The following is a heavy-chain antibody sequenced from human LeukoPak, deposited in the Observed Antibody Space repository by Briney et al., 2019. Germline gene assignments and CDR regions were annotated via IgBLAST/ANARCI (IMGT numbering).Heavy chain of an antibody. CDR2: ISYDGSNK. J-gene: IGHJ4*02. V-gene: IGHV3-30*18. Sequence: GGSLRLSCAASGFTFSGYGMHWVRQAPGKGLEWVAVISYDGSNKYYADSVKGRFTISRDNSKNTLYLQMNSLRAEDTAVYYCAKDGYVYSGYDDYGDRYFDYWGQGTLVTVSS. D-gene: IGHD5-12*01. CDR1: GFTFSGYG. CDR3: AKDGYVYSGYDDYGDRYFDY.